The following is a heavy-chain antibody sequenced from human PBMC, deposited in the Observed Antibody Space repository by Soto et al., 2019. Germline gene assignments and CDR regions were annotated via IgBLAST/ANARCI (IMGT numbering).Heavy chain of an antibody. J-gene: IGHJ5*02. D-gene: IGHD6-13*01. Sequence: QVQLQESGPGLVKPSGTLSLTCSVSGDSINDKNWWTWLRQPPGKRLEWIGDIYHTGRSSYNPSLTSPVAMSVDMSNNQSSLKLISVTAAATAVYYCARTEVPESSSLHPCAPWGQGTLVTVSS. CDR3: ARTEVPESSSLHPCAP. CDR2: IYHTGRS. CDR1: GDSINDKNW. V-gene: IGHV4-4*02.